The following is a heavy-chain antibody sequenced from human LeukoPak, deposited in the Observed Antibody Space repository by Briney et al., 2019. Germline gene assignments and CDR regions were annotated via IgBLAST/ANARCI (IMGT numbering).Heavy chain of an antibody. D-gene: IGHD3-10*01. CDR2: IYYSGST. CDR3: ARMAGPVITMVRGVDYFDY. J-gene: IGHJ4*02. Sequence: SETLSLTCAVSGGSLSSGGYYWSWIRQHPGRGLEWLGYIYYSGSTYYNPSLKSRVTISVDTSKNQFSLKLSSVTAADTAVYYCARMAGPVITMVRGVDYFDYWGQGTLVTVSS. CDR1: GGSLSSGGYY. V-gene: IGHV4-31*11.